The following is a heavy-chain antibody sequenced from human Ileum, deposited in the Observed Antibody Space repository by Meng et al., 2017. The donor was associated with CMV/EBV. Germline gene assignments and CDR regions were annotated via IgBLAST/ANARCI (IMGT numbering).Heavy chain of an antibody. CDR3: ASVHCSSTSCYNGMDV. V-gene: IGHV4-59*01. CDR1: GGSISSYY. D-gene: IGHD2-2*02. Sequence: SETLSLTCTVSGGSISSYYWSWIRQPPGKGLEWIGYIYYSGSTKYNPSLKSRVTISVDTSKNQFSLKLSSVTAADTAVYYCASVHCSSTSCYNGMDVWGQGTTVTVSS. J-gene: IGHJ6*02. CDR2: IYYSGST.